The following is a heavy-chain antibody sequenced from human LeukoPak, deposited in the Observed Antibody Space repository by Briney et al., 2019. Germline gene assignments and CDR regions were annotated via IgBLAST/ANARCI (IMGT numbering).Heavy chain of an antibody. V-gene: IGHV3-23*01. CDR3: AKGKLYYDSSSPGDY. D-gene: IGHD3-22*01. Sequence: GGSLRLSCAASGFTFSSYAMSRVRQAPGKGLEWVSAISGSGGSTYYADSVKGRFTISRDNSKNTLYLQMNSLRAEDTAVYYCAKGKLYYDSSSPGDYWGQGTLVTVSS. CDR2: ISGSGGST. CDR1: GFTFSSYA. J-gene: IGHJ4*02.